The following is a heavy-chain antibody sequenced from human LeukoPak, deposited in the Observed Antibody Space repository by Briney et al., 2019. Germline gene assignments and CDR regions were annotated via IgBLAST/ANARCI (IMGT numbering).Heavy chain of an antibody. CDR1: GGTFSSYA. V-gene: IGHV1-69*04. CDR2: IIPILGIA. J-gene: IGHJ4*02. CDR3: ASWTKWELVDY. D-gene: IGHD1-26*01. Sequence: SVKVSCKASGGTFSSYAISWVRQAPGQGLEWMGRIIPILGIANYAQKFQGRVTITADKSTSTAYMELSSLRSEDTAVYYCASWTKWELVDYWGQGTLVTVSS.